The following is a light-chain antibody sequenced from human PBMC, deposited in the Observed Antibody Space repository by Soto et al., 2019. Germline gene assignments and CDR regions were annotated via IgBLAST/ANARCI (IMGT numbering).Light chain of an antibody. CDR2: AAS. Sequence: DIKMTQSPSSLSASVGDRVTITCRASQGISNYLAWYQQKPAKVPKLLIYAASTLQSGVPSRYSGSRSGTDFTLTISSMQPKDVATYYYQKYNSAPWTFGQGTKVGIK. CDR1: QGISNY. J-gene: IGKJ1*01. CDR3: QKYNSAPWT. V-gene: IGKV1-27*01.